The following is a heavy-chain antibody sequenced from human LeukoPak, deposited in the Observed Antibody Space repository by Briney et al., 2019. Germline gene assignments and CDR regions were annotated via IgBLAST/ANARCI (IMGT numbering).Heavy chain of an antibody. V-gene: IGHV3-30*02. CDR3: AKDQYYEVYYFDY. Sequence: PGGSLRLSCAASGFTFSSYGMHWVRQAPGKGLEWVAFIRYDGSNKYYADSVKGRFTTSRDNSKNTLYLQMNSLRAEDTAVYYCAKDQYYEVYYFDYWGQGILVTVSS. D-gene: IGHD3-22*01. J-gene: IGHJ4*02. CDR1: GFTFSSYG. CDR2: IRYDGSNK.